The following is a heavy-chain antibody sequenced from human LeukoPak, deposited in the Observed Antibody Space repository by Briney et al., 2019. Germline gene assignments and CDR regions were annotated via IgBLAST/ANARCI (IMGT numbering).Heavy chain of an antibody. Sequence: GGPLRLSCAASGFTFSSYSMNWVRQAPGKGLEWVSYISSSSSTIYYADSVKGRFNISRDNAKNSLYLQMNSLRAEDTAVYYCARDPESGSYGLVWDYYYMDVWGKGTTVTVSS. CDR3: ARDPESGSYGLVWDYYYMDV. J-gene: IGHJ6*03. V-gene: IGHV3-48*01. D-gene: IGHD1-26*01. CDR1: GFTFSSYS. CDR2: ISSSSSTI.